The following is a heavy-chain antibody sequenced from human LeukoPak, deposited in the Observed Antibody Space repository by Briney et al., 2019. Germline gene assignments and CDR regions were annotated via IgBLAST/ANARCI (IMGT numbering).Heavy chain of an antibody. CDR2: IIPVLGVS. Sequence: GSSVKVSCKASGDSFRNNVITWVRLAPGQGLEWMGRIIPVLGVSNFARKFQGRVTITADKSTNTAHMELSRLESGDTAVYYCTREGVYAPDGSGYHRDAFDIWGQGTVVIVSS. D-gene: IGHD3-22*01. V-gene: IGHV1-69*04. CDR1: GDSFRNNV. CDR3: TREGVYAPDGSGYHRDAFDI. J-gene: IGHJ3*02.